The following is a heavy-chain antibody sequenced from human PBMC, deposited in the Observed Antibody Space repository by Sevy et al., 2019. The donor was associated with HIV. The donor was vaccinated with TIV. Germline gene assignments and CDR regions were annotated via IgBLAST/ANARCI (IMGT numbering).Heavy chain of an antibody. V-gene: IGHV3-20*04. J-gene: IGHJ4*02. CDR3: GRAGQYYYGSGNYSYG. CDR2: IIWNGGSK. Sequence: GGSLRLSCVASGFTFDDYGMSWVRQVPGKGLEWVSSIIWNGGSKTYADSVKGRFIISRDNGKNSLYLQMNSLRAEDTAVYYCGRAGQYYYGSGNYSYGWGQGTLVTVSS. CDR1: GFTFDDYG. D-gene: IGHD3-10*01.